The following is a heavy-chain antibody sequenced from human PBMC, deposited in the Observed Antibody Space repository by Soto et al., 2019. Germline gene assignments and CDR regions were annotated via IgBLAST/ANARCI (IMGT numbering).Heavy chain of an antibody. CDR2: IAYDGNEK. CDR3: GKDVGDYVPYYYGVDV. CDR1: GCTFKTHA. J-gene: IGHJ6*02. D-gene: IGHD1-26*01. Sequence: QVQLVESGGGVVQPGKSLRLSCAASGCTFKTHAMHWVRQAPGKGLEWMAVIAYDGNEKFYADSVKGRFTISRDNSKNALYLQINTLRNECTAGYYWGKDVGDYVPYYYGVDVWSQGTTVTVSS. V-gene: IGHV3-30*18.